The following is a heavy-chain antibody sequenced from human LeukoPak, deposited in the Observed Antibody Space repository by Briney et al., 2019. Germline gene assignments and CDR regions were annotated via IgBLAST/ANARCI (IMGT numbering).Heavy chain of an antibody. V-gene: IGHV3-9*01. J-gene: IGHJ5*02. CDR1: GFTFDDYA. CDR2: ISWNSGSI. CDR3: AKDSRGGWFDP. Sequence: GGSLRLSCAASGFTFDDYAMHWVRQAPGKGLEWVSGISWNSGSIGYADSEKGRFTISRDNAKNSLYLQMNSLRAEDTALYYCAKDSRGGWFDPWGQGTLVTVSS.